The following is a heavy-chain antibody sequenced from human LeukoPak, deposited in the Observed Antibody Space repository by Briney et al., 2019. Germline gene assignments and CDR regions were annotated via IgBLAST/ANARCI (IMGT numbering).Heavy chain of an antibody. V-gene: IGHV3-15*01. J-gene: IGHJ4*02. CDR1: GFTFSNAW. Sequence: GGSLRLSCAASGFTFSNAWMNWVRQAPGKGLEWVGRIKSKTDDGTTESAAPVKGRLTISRDDSKNTLYLQMNSLKTEDTAVYYCTTGPYDYWGQGTLVTVSS. CDR3: TTGPYDY. CDR2: IKSKTDDGTT.